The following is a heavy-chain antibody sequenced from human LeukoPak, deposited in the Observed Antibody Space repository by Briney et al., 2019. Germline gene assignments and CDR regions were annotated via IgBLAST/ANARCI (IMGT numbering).Heavy chain of an antibody. CDR2: INHSGST. Sequence: SETLYLTCAVYGGSFSGYYWSWIRQPPGKGLEWIGEINHSGSTNYNPSLKSRVTISVDTSKNQFSLKLSSVTAADTAVYYCARGLGMITFGGVIVPRGFDYWGQGTLVTVSS. J-gene: IGHJ4*02. CDR1: GGSFSGYY. D-gene: IGHD3-16*02. V-gene: IGHV4-34*01. CDR3: ARGLGMITFGGVIVPRGFDY.